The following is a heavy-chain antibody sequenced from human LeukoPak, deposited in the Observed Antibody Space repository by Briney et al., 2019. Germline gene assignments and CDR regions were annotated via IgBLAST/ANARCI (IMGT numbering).Heavy chain of an antibody. Sequence: GGSLRLSCAASGLNFVNYAMHWARQAPGKGLDWVALISYDGSFQSYADSVKGRFTISRDSSTNTVSLQMNSLRDEDTAMYYCAREIRGYYAAYWGQGILVTVSS. J-gene: IGHJ4*02. CDR3: AREIRGYYAAY. CDR2: ISYDGSFQ. D-gene: IGHD3-3*01. CDR1: GLNFVNYA. V-gene: IGHV3-30*04.